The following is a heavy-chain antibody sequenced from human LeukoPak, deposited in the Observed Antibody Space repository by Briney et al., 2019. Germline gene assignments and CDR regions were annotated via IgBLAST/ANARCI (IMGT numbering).Heavy chain of an antibody. J-gene: IGHJ6*02. CDR3: ARGYSSGWPYYYGMDV. CDR2: IYYSGST. Sequence: SETLSLTCTVSGGSISSYYWSWIRQPPGKGLEWIGYIYYSGSTNYNPSLKSRVTISVDTSKNQFSLKLSSVTAADTAVYYCARGYSSGWPYYYGMDVWGQGTTVTVSS. D-gene: IGHD6-19*01. CDR1: GGSISSYY. V-gene: IGHV4-59*01.